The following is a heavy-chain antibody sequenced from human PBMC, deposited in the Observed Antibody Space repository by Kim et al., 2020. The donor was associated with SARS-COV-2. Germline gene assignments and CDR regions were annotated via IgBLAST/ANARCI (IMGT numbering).Heavy chain of an antibody. D-gene: IGHD3-10*01. J-gene: IGHJ6*02. Sequence: ASVKVSCKASGYTFTSYDINWVRQATGQGLEWMGWMNPNSGNTGYAQKLQGRVTMTRNTSISTAYMELSSLRSEDTAVYYCARAPSITMVQGVIMPYYYGMDVWGQGTTVTVSS. CDR2: MNPNSGNT. CDR1: GYTFTSYD. V-gene: IGHV1-8*01. CDR3: ARAPSITMVQGVIMPYYYGMDV.